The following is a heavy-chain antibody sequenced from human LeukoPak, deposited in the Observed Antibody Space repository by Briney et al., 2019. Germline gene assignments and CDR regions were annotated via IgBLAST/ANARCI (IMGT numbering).Heavy chain of an antibody. D-gene: IGHD3-3*01. J-gene: IGHJ6*02. V-gene: IGHV3-53*01. Sequence: GGSLRLSCAASGFTVSSNYMSWVRQAPGKGLEWVSVIYSGGSTYYADSVKGRFTISRDNSKTTLYLQMNSLRAEDTAVYYCARDLTRFLEWLLPNYYYYGMDVWGQGTTVTVSS. CDR3: ARDLTRFLEWLLPNYYYYGMDV. CDR1: GFTVSSNY. CDR2: IYSGGST.